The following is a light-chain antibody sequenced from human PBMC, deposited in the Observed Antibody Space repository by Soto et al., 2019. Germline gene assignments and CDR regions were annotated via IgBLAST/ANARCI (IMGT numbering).Light chain of an antibody. J-gene: IGKJ4*01. Sequence: DIQMTQSPSSLSASVGDRVTITCRASQSISSYLNWYQQKPGKAPKLLIYAASSLQSGVPSRFSGSGSGTDFTLTISSLQPEDFATYYCQRSYSRLTFGGGTKVEIK. V-gene: IGKV1-39*01. CDR3: QRSYSRLT. CDR1: QSISSY. CDR2: AAS.